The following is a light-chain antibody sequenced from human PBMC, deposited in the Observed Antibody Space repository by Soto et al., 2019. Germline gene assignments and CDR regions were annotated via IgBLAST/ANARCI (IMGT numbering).Light chain of an antibody. CDR2: RAS. V-gene: IGKV1-5*03. CDR1: QRISNW. J-gene: IGKJ3*01. CDR3: QKYNSYSGT. Sequence: DIQMTQSPSTLSASVGDRVTITCRASQRISNWLAWYQQKPGKAPKLVIYRASTLESEVPSRFSGSGSGTEFTLTISSLQPDDFATYFCQKYNSYSGTFGPGTKVDIK.